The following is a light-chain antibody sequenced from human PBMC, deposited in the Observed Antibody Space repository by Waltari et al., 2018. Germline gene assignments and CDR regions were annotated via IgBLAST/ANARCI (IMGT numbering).Light chain of an antibody. CDR3: SVWDDSLNGVI. J-gene: IGLJ2*01. Sequence: QPVLTQPPSASGTPGPRVTISCSGGSSNIGRTTVNCYQPVPGPAPKLLIYYNNQRPSGVPDRFSGSMSDTSASLAISGLQSEDEATYYCSVWDDSLNGVIFGGGTNLAVL. CDR2: YNN. CDR1: SSNIGRTT. V-gene: IGLV1-44*01.